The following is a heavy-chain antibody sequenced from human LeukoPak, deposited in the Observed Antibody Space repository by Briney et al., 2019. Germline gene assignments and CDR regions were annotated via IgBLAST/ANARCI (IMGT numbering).Heavy chain of an antibody. CDR3: ARMMTDY. CDR2: ISYDGSNI. V-gene: IGHV3-30-3*01. Sequence: GRSLRLSCAASGFTFSSYAMHWVRQAPGKGLEWVADISYDGSNIYYADSVKGRFTISRDNSKNTLYLQMNSLRAEESAVYYCARMMTDYWGQGTLVTVSS. CDR1: GFTFSSYA. J-gene: IGHJ4*02. D-gene: IGHD3-16*01.